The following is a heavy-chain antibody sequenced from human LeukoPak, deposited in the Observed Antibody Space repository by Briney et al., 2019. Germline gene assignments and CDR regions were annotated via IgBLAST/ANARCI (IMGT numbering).Heavy chain of an antibody. CDR1: GFTFSSYA. V-gene: IGHV3-30-3*01. CDR3: AKGYCSSTSCYDRSFDP. CDR2: ISYDGSNK. D-gene: IGHD2-2*01. J-gene: IGHJ5*02. Sequence: GGSLRLSCAASGFTFSSYAMHWVRQAPGKGLEWVAVISYDGSNKYYADSVKGRFTISRDNSKNTLYLQMNSLRAEDTAVYYCAKGYCSSTSCYDRSFDPWGQGTLVTVSS.